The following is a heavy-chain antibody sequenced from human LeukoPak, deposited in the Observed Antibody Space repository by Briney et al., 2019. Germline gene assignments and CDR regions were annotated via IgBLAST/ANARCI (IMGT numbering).Heavy chain of an antibody. J-gene: IGHJ4*02. CDR1: GGSISSNSNF. V-gene: IGHV4-39*07. D-gene: IGHD3-22*01. CDR2: ISYSGRT. Sequence: SETLSLTCTVSGGSISSNSNFWGWIRQPPGKGLEWIGTISYSGRTFYNPSLKSRVTISVDMSKNQFSLKLSSVTAADTAVYYCARARGDYYDSSGYYSAFDYWGQGTLVTVSS. CDR3: ARARGDYYDSSGYYSAFDY.